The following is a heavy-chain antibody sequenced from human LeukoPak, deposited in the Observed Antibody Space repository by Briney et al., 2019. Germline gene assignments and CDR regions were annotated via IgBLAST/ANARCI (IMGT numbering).Heavy chain of an antibody. CDR2: ISYDGSNK. Sequence: GGSLRLSCAASGFTFSSYAMHWVRQAPGKGLEWVAVISYDGSNKYYADSVKGRFTIPRDNSKNTLYLQMNSLRAEDTAVYYCARTARGGYYYMDVWGKGTTVTVSS. D-gene: IGHD3-10*01. J-gene: IGHJ6*03. CDR3: ARTARGGYYYMDV. V-gene: IGHV3-30*04. CDR1: GFTFSSYA.